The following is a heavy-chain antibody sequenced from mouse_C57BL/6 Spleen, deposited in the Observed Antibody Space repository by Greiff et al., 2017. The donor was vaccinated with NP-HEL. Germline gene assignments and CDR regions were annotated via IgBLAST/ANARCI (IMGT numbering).Heavy chain of an antibody. CDR2: INPSSGYT. CDR3: AKEGDYSNYDY. J-gene: IGHJ2*01. CDR1: GYTFTSYT. Sequence: VQLQQSGAELARPGASVKMSCKASGYTFTSYTMHWVKQRPGQGLEWIGYINPSSGYTKYNQKFKDKATLTADKSSSTAYMQLSSLTSEDSAVYYCAKEGDYSNYDYWGQGTTLTVSS. D-gene: IGHD2-5*01. V-gene: IGHV1-4*01.